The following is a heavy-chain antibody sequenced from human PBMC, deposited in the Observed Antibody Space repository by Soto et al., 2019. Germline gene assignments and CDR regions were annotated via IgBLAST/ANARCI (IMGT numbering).Heavy chain of an antibody. V-gene: IGHV4-30-2*01. Sequence: RLSLPFTVSSGPISTPCYAWSWIRQPPGKAPEWIGYVYHNGNAYPKPSLKSRVTISLNGAKNQFSLKMTSVTAADTGLYYCADRPYYYYGLDVWGQGTTVTFSS. CDR2: VYHNGNA. D-gene: IGHD3-10*01. CDR1: SGPISTPCYA. J-gene: IGHJ6*02. CDR3: ADRPYYYYGLDV.